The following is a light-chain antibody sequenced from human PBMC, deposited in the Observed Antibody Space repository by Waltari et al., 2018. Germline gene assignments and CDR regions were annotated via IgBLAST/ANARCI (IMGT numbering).Light chain of an antibody. CDR1: SSHIRCNY. Sequence: QSVLTQPPSASGTPGQRVTIPCSGSSSHIRCNYVYWYQQLTGTAPKLLIYRNNPRPPGVPDRFSGSKSGTSASLAISGLRSEDEADYYCAAWDDSLSGPLYVFGTGTKVTVL. CDR2: RNN. V-gene: IGLV1-47*01. CDR3: AAWDDSLSGPLYV. J-gene: IGLJ1*01.